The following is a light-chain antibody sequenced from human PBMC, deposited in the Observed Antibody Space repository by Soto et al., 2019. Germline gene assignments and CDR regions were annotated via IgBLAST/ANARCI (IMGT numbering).Light chain of an antibody. CDR2: GAS. J-gene: IGKJ2*01. Sequence: EIVLTQSPGTLSLSPGERATLSCRASQSVNSNLLAWYQQKPGKAPRLLIYGASSRPGGIPDRFSGSGSGTDFTLTINRLEPEDFAVYYCQQYGRSPYTFAQGTKLEI. V-gene: IGKV3-20*01. CDR1: QSVNSNL. CDR3: QQYGRSPYT.